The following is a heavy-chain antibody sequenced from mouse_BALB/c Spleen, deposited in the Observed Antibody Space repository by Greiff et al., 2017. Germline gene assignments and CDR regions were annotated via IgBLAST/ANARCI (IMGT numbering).Heavy chain of an antibody. V-gene: IGHV5-4*02. CDR2: ISDGGSYT. Sequence: DVHLVESGGGLVKPGGSLKLSCAASGFTFSDYYMYWVRQTPEKRLEWVATISDGGSYTYYPDSVKGRFTISRDNAKNNLYLQMSSLKSEDTAMYYCARESLGTVDYWGQGTTLTVSS. D-gene: IGHD2-14*01. CDR3: ARESLGTVDY. CDR1: GFTFSDYY. J-gene: IGHJ2*01.